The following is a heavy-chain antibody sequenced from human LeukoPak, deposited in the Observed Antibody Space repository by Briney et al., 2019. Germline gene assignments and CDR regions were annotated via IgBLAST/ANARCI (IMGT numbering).Heavy chain of an antibody. J-gene: IGHJ4*02. CDR1: RFTFSSSA. D-gene: IGHD5-12*01. Sequence: GGALRLSCAASRFTFSSSAMNWVRQAPGKGLDWVAVISYDGSNKYYADSVMGRFTISRDNSKNTLLLQMNSLRAEDTAVYYCAKGSNRGVATIDYWGQGTLVTVCS. CDR2: ISYDGSNK. V-gene: IGHV3-30*18. CDR3: AKGSNRGVATIDY.